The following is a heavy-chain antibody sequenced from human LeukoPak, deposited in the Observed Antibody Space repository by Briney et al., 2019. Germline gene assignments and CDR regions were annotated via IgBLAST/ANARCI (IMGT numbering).Heavy chain of an antibody. J-gene: IGHJ4*02. CDR3: ARALDEGARFDY. V-gene: IGHV3-30*03. CDR1: GFTFSSYG. Sequence: PGGSLRLSRAASGFTFSSYGMHWVRQAPGKGLEWVAVISYDGSNKYYADSVKGRFTISRDNSKNTLYLQMNSLRAEDTAVYYCARALDEGARFDYWGQGTLVTVSS. CDR2: ISYDGSNK.